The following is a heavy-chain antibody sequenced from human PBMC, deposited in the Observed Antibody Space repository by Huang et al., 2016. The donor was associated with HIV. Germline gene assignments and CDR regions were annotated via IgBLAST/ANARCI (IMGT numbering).Heavy chain of an antibody. CDR3: SPSGDDYFYFYMDV. J-gene: IGHJ6*03. V-gene: IGHV3-49*03. Sequence: QLVESGGDSVQSGRSLRLSCRGSGFIFNDFAINWFRKSPGKGLEWIGFVRSKACGGASKSAPSVKDRFTVSRDEAKNVAFLQMDNLQVDDTAIYYCSPSGDDYFYFYMDVWGNGTTVIVS. CDR2: VRSKACGGAS. CDR1: GFIFNDFA. D-gene: IGHD4-17*01.